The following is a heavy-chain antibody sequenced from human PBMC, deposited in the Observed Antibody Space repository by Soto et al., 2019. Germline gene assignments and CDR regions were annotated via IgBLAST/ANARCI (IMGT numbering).Heavy chain of an antibody. V-gene: IGHV1-18*04. CDR2: ISAYNGNT. J-gene: IGHJ5*02. CDR3: AREFSSRSQCWFDP. D-gene: IGHD6-13*01. CDR1: GYTFTSYG. Sequence: GASVKVSCKASGYTFTSYGISWVRQAPGQGLEWMGWISAYNGNTNYAQKLQGRVTMTTDTSTSTAYMELRSLRSDDTAVYYCAREFSSRSQCWFDPWGQGTLVTVSS.